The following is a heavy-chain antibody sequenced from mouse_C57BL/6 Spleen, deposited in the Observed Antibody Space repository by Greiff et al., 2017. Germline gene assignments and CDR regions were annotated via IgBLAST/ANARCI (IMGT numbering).Heavy chain of an antibody. J-gene: IGHJ1*03. CDR1: GYAFSSYW. D-gene: IGHD2-10*02. Sequence: VMLVESGAELVKPGASVKISCKASGYAFSSYWMNWVKQRPGKGLEWIGQIYPGDGDTNYNGKFKGKATLTADKSSSTAYMQLSSLTSEDSAVYFCARSKGYGNWYFDVWGTGTTVTVSS. CDR2: IYPGDGDT. CDR3: ARSKGYGNWYFDV. V-gene: IGHV1-80*01.